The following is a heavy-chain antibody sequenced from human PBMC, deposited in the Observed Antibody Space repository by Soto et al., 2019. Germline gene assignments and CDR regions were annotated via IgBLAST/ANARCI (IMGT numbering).Heavy chain of an antibody. CDR2: IYWDVDT. Sequence: ITLKESGPTLVKPTQSLTLTCTFSGFSLSADGVAVGWIRQPPGKALEWLALIYWDVDTRSRPSLKSRLTSPKDTHKNHVVLTMSNLDPVDTATYYCAHAYGGTSWPKEAFDVWGQGTVVTVSS. V-gene: IGHV2-5*02. D-gene: IGHD2-2*01. CDR1: GFSLSADGVA. CDR3: AHAYGGTSWPKEAFDV. J-gene: IGHJ3*01.